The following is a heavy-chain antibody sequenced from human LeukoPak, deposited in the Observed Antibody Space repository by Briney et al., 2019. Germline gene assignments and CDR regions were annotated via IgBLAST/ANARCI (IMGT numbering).Heavy chain of an antibody. CDR1: GASITSYY. V-gene: IGHV4-59*08. Sequence: SETLSLTCTVSGASITSYYWSWIRQPPGKGLEWIGFFSYSGSANYNPSLKSRVTISVDTSKNQFSLSLTSVTAADTAVYYCAKTIAYKAAYSSGPKPYFDYWGQGTLVTVSS. CDR2: FSYSGSA. CDR3: AKTIAYKAAYSSGPKPYFDY. D-gene: IGHD6-19*01. J-gene: IGHJ4*02.